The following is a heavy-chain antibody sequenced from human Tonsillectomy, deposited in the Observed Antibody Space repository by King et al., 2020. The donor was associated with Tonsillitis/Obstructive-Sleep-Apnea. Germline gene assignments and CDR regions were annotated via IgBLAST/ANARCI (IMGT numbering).Heavy chain of an antibody. CDR3: ARVSAFAWELVPVDP. D-gene: IGHD1-26*01. Sequence: QLVQSGAEVKKPGASVKVSCKASGYTFTSYGIIWVRQAPGQGLEWMGWISAYNCYTDYAEKLQGRITITTDTSTTTAYMELRSLTSDDTAVYYCARVSAFAWELVPVDPWGQGTLVTVSS. CDR1: GYTFTSYG. V-gene: IGHV1-18*01. CDR2: ISAYNCYT. J-gene: IGHJ5*02.